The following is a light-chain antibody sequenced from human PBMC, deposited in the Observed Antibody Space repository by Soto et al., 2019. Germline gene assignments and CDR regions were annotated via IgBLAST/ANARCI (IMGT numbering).Light chain of an antibody. V-gene: IGLV1-44*01. J-gene: IGLJ1*01. CDR3: AAWDDSLNGHV. CDR2: TNN. Sequence: QSVLTQPPSASGTPGQRVTISCSGSSSNIGGNTVNWYQQLPGTAPRLLIYTNNQRPSGVPDRFSGSKSGTSASLAISGLQSEDEADYYCAAWDDSLNGHVFGTGIKVTVL. CDR1: SSNIGGNT.